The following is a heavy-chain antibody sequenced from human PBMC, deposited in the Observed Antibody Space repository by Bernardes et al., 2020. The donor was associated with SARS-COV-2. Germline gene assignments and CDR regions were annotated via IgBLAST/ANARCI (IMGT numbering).Heavy chain of an antibody. J-gene: IGHJ4*02. CDR1: GFTFSSYG. CDR2: ISYDGSNK. Sequence: GSLRLSCAASGFTFSSYGMHWVRQAPGKGLEWVAVISYDGSNKYYADSVKGRFTISRDNSKNTLYLQMNSLRAEDTAVYYCAKTPYSYGYMKYYFDYWGQGTLVTVSS. V-gene: IGHV3-30*18. CDR3: AKTPYSYGYMKYYFDY. D-gene: IGHD5-18*01.